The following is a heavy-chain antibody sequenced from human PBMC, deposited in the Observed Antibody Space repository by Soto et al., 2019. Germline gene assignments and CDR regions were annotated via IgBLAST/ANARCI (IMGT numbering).Heavy chain of an antibody. Sequence: SETLSLTCTVSGGSISSYYWSWIRQPPGKGLEWIGYIYYSGSTNYNPSLKSRVTISVDTSKNQFSLKLSSVTAADTAVYYCATTPVLVIAAGGYYYMDVWGKRTTVTVSS. J-gene: IGHJ6*03. CDR1: GGSISSYY. CDR3: ATTPVLVIAAGGYYYMDV. CDR2: IYYSGST. D-gene: IGHD3-22*01. V-gene: IGHV4-59*08.